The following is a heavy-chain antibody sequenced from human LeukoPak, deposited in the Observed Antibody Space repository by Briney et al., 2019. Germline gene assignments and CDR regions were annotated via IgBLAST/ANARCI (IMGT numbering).Heavy chain of an antibody. Sequence: GGSLRLSCAASGFTVSSNYMTWVRQGPGKGLEWVSVVYTGGSTYSADSVKGRFTISRDNSKNTLYLQMNSLRAEDTAVYYCARGLAAAGLYFDYWGQGTLVTVSS. CDR3: ARGLAAAGLYFDY. V-gene: IGHV3-53*01. CDR1: GFTVSSNY. D-gene: IGHD6-13*01. J-gene: IGHJ4*02. CDR2: VYTGGST.